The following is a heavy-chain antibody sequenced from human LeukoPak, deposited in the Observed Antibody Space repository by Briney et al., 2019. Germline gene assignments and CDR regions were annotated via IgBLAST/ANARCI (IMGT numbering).Heavy chain of an antibody. CDR2: TYYRSKWYN. J-gene: IGHJ6*04. V-gene: IGHV6-1*01. CDR3: ARSGEQQLVRYYYYYGMDV. D-gene: IGHD6-13*01. Sequence: SQTLPLTCAISGDSVSSNSAAWNWIRQSPSRGLEWLGRTYYRSKWYNDYAVSVKSRITINPDTSKNQFSLQLNSVTPEDTAVYYCARSGEQQLVRYYYYYGMDVWGKGTTVTVSS. CDR1: GDSVSSNSAA.